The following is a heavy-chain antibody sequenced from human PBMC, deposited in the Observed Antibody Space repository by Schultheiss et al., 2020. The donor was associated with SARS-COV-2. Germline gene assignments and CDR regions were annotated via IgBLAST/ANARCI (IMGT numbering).Heavy chain of an antibody. D-gene: IGHD2-15*01. V-gene: IGHV3-13*01. CDR2: IGTAGDT. CDR3: ARGTGYCSGGSCGDWFDP. Sequence: GESLKISCAASGFTFSSYSMNWVRQAPGKGLEWVSAIGTAGDTYYQGSVKGRFTISRENAKNSLYLQMNSLRAGDTAVYYCARGTGYCSGGSCGDWFDPWGQGTLVTVSS. CDR1: GFTFSSYS. J-gene: IGHJ5*02.